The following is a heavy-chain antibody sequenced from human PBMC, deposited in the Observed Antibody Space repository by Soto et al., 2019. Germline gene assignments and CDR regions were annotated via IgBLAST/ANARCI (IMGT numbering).Heavy chain of an antibody. Sequence: SETLSLTCTVSGGSISSGGYYWSWIRQHPGKGLEWIGYIYHSGTTYYNPSLKSRVTISVDTSKNQFSLKLTSVTAADTAVYYCARSYYYGSGSYYYYWGQGTLVTVSS. V-gene: IGHV4-31*03. CDR1: GGSISSGGYY. CDR2: IYHSGTT. CDR3: ARSYYYGSGSYYYY. D-gene: IGHD3-10*01. J-gene: IGHJ4*02.